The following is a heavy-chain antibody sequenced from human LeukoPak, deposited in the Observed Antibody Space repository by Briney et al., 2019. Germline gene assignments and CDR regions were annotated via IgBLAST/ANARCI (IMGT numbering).Heavy chain of an antibody. Sequence: GASVKVSCKASGYSFTSYDINCVRQATGQGLEWMGWMNPNSGNTGYAQKFQGRVTMTRDTSISTAYMELSSLTSEDTAVYYCAKTSGYSSGPNWFDPWGQGTLVTISP. J-gene: IGHJ5*02. CDR2: MNPNSGNT. V-gene: IGHV1-8*01. D-gene: IGHD6-19*01. CDR1: GYSFTSYD. CDR3: AKTSGYSSGPNWFDP.